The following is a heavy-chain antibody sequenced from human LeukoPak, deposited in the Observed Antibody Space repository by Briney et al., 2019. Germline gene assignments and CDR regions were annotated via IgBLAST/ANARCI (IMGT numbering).Heavy chain of an antibody. CDR3: ATNVPGTTYFDP. J-gene: IGHJ4*02. V-gene: IGHV4-34*01. CDR1: GDSFSGYY. CDR2: INHGGST. D-gene: IGHD1-14*01. Sequence: SETLSLTCAVYGDSFSGYYWTWIRQPPGKGLEWIGEINHGGSTNYNPSLKSRVTISVDTSKNQFSLNLTSVTAADTAAYYCATNVPGTTYFDPWGQGTLVTVSS.